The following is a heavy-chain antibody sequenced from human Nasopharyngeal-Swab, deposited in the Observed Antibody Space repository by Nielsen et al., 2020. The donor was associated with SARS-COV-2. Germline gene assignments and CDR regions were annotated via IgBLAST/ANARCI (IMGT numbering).Heavy chain of an antibody. CDR1: GGSISSGGYY. V-gene: IGHV4-31*03. CDR3: ARDITFGGVIAPYFDY. CDR2: IYYSGST. J-gene: IGHJ4*02. D-gene: IGHD3-16*02. Sequence: LRLSCTVSGGSISSGGYYWSWIRQHPGKGLEWIGYIYYSGSTYYNPSLKSRVTISVDTSKNQFSLKLSSVTAADTAVYYCARDITFGGVIAPYFDYWGQGTLVTVSS.